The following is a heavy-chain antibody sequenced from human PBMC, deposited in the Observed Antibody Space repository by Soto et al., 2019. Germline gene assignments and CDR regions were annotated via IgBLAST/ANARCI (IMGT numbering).Heavy chain of an antibody. D-gene: IGHD5-12*01. J-gene: IGHJ4*02. V-gene: IGHV3-23*01. CDR2: IYAAGGGR. Sequence: PGGSLRLSCAASGFIFSNYAMFWFRQAPGKGLEWVSTIYAAGGGRYYADSVKGRFTISRDNSRDTLFLQMDSLRVEDTAMYFCAKDSIPGDGYEDCHYRGQGSLVTTSS. CDR1: GFIFSNYA. CDR3: AKDSIPGDGYEDCHY.